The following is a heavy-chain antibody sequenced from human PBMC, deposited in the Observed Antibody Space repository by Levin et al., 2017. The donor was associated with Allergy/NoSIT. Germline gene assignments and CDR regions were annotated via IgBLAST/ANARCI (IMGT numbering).Heavy chain of an antibody. J-gene: IGHJ3*02. CDR2: IYYSGST. CDR1: GGSISSYY. Sequence: SQTLSLTCTVSGGSISSYYWSWIRQPPGKGLEWIGYIYYSGSTNHNPSLMSRVTISVDTSKNQFSLKLSSVTAADTAVYYCARVMMRLYGDENAFDIWGQGTMVSVSS. CDR3: ARVMMRLYGDENAFDI. V-gene: IGHV4-59*01. D-gene: IGHD4-17*01.